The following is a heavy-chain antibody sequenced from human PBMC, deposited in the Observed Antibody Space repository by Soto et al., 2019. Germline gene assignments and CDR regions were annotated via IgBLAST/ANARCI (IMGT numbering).Heavy chain of an antibody. CDR1: GFTFSGYW. V-gene: IGHV3-7*03. J-gene: IGHJ5*02. CDR3: ARDPGPRSAAIRGLGWFDP. D-gene: IGHD2-2*01. Sequence: EMLLVESGGGLVQPWGSLRLSCVASGFTFSGYWMSWVRQAPGKGLEWVANINRDGSEEHYVDSVKGRFTISRDNAKNSVYRQMDSLRGDDSAVDYCARDPGPRSAAIRGLGWFDPWGQGSLGTVSS. CDR2: INRDGSEE.